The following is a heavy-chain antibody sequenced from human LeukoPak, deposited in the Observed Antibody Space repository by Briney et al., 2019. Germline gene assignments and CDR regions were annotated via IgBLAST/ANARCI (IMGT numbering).Heavy chain of an antibody. CDR2: ISYDGSNK. V-gene: IGHV3-30-3*01. CDR3: GKGGIYGDSGDY. CDR1: GFAFSSYA. J-gene: IGHJ4*02. D-gene: IGHD4-17*01. Sequence: GRSLRLSCAASGFAFSSYAMHWVRQAPGKGLEWVAVISYDGSNKYYADSVKGRFTISRDNSKNTLFLQMNSLRTEDTAVYYCGKGGIYGDSGDYWGQGTLVTVSS.